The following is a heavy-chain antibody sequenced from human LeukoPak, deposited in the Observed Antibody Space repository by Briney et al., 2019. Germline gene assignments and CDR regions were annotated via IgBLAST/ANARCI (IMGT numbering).Heavy chain of an antibody. D-gene: IGHD6-13*01. Sequence: PGGSLRLSCAASGFTFSSYSMNRVPQAPGKGLAWTSAIRGSGGTTYYAASVKDRFTISRDNSKNTLYLQMNSLRAEDTAVYYCAKIAAAGARDCWGQGTLVTVSS. V-gene: IGHV3-23*01. CDR1: GFTFSSYS. CDR3: AKIAAAGARDC. J-gene: IGHJ4*02. CDR2: IRGSGGTT.